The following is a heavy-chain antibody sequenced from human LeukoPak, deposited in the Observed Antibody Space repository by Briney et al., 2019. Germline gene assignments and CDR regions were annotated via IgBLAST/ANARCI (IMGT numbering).Heavy chain of an antibody. J-gene: IGHJ4*02. CDR3: ARDASRYYYDSSGYYFVY. CDR2: INAGNGNT. CDR1: GYTFTSYY. V-gene: IGHV1-3*01. D-gene: IGHD3-22*01. Sequence: GASVKVSCKASGYTFTSYYMHWVRQAPGQRLEWMGWINAGNGNTKYSQKFQGRVTITRDTSASTAYMELSSLRSEDTAVYYCARDASRYYYDSSGYYFVYWGQGTLVTVSS.